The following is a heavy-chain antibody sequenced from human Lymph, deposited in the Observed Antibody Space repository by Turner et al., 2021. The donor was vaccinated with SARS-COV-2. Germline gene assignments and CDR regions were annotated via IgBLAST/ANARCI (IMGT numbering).Heavy chain of an antibody. D-gene: IGHD2-2*02. Sequence: QVRLVQSGAEVRKSGASVKVSCRASGYTFSSYGISWVRQAPGHGLEWMGWISVYNVYTNYAQKLQGRVTMTTDTSTSTAYMELRSLRSDDTAVYYCAREGYCSSTSCYRGQYYYYGMDVWGQGTTVTVSS. V-gene: IGHV1-18*04. CDR2: ISVYNVYT. CDR1: GYTFSSYG. J-gene: IGHJ6*02. CDR3: AREGYCSSTSCYRGQYYYYGMDV.